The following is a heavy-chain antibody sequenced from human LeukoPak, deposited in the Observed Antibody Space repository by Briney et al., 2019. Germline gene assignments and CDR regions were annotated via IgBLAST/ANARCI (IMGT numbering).Heavy chain of an antibody. CDR3: TRVEETATTAAIIRKYSYYYYYMDV. J-gene: IGHJ6*03. CDR2: ISSSTSYI. CDR1: GFTFSNYN. V-gene: IGHV3-21*01. Sequence: GGSLRLSCAASGFTFSNYNMNWVRQTPGKGLEWVSSISSSTSYIYYADPVKGRFTISRDNAKNSLYLQMSSLRAEDTAVYYCTRVEETATTAAIIRKYSYYYYYMDVWGKGNTVTVSS. D-gene: IGHD4-11*01.